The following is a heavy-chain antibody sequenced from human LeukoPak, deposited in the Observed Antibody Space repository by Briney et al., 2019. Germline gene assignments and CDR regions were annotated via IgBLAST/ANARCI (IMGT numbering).Heavy chain of an antibody. Sequence: GGSLRLSCTASGFTFSTHAMHWVRQAPGKGLEWVAVISYDGTNKYYADSMKGRFTISRDNSKNTLYLQMNSLRAEDTAVYYCARALDEGARFDYWGQGTLVTVSS. CDR2: ISYDGTNK. V-gene: IGHV3-30-3*01. J-gene: IGHJ4*02. CDR3: ARALDEGARFDY. CDR1: GFTFSTHA.